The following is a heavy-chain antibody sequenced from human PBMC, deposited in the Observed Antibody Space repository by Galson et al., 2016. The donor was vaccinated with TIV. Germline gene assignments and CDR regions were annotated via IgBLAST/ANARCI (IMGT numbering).Heavy chain of an antibody. V-gene: IGHV3-53*01. Sequence: SLRLSCAAPGFTVSRNYMGWVRQAPGKGLEWISIIYSGGNPYYADSVEGRFTISRDTSKNTVYLQMNSLRAEDTAVYYCARDNNWNYANDAFDLWGQGTMVTVSS. J-gene: IGHJ3*01. CDR2: IYSGGNP. CDR1: GFTVSRNY. D-gene: IGHD1-7*01. CDR3: ARDNNWNYANDAFDL.